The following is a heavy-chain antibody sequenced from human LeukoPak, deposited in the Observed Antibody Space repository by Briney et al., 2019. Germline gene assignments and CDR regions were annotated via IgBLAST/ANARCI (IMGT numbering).Heavy chain of an antibody. CDR1: GGSFSGYY. CDR3: ASGLVAAAGTPDY. D-gene: IGHD6-13*01. V-gene: IGHV4-34*01. CDR2: INHSGST. Sequence: SETLSLTCAVYGGSFSGYYWSWIRQPPGKGQEWIGEINHSGSTNYNPSLKSRVTISVDTSKNQFSLKLSSVTAADTAVYYCASGLVAAAGTPDYWGQGTLVTVSS. J-gene: IGHJ4*02.